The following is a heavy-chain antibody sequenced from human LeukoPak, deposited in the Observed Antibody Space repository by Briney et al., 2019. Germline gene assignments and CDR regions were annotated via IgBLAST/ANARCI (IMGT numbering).Heavy chain of an antibody. J-gene: IGHJ4*02. Sequence: GGSLRLSCAASGFTLSSYWMHWVRQAPGKGLVWVSRINSDGSSTSYADSVKGRFTISRDNAKNTLYLQMNSLRAEDTAVYCCARRIAVAGNFDYWGQGTLVTVSS. CDR1: GFTLSSYW. CDR2: INSDGSST. D-gene: IGHD6-19*01. CDR3: ARRIAVAGNFDY. V-gene: IGHV3-74*01.